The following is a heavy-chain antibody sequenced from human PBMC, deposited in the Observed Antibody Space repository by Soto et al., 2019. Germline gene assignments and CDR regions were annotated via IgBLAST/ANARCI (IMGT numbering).Heavy chain of an antibody. CDR2: ISAYNGNT. Sequence: ASVKVSCKASGGTFSSYAISWVRQAPGQGLEWMGWISAYNGNTNYAQKLQGRVTMTTDTSTSTAYMELRSLRSDDTAVYYCASGAEPAATFYYYYYYGMDVWGQGTTVTVSS. CDR3: ASGAEPAATFYYYYYYGMDV. CDR1: GGTFSSYA. D-gene: IGHD2-2*01. J-gene: IGHJ6*02. V-gene: IGHV1-18*01.